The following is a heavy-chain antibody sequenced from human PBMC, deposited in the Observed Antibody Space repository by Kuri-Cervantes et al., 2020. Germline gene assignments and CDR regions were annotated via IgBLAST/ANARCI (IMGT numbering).Heavy chain of an antibody. CDR2: MNPNSGNT. J-gene: IGHJ6*02. Sequence: ASVKVSCKASGYTSTSYDINWVRQATGQGLEWMGWMNPNSGNTGYAQKFQGRVTMTRNTSISTAYMELSSLRSEDTAVYYCARVGPVTKGRRGMDVWGQGTTVTVSS. V-gene: IGHV1-8*01. CDR1: GYTSTSYD. CDR3: ARVGPVTKGRRGMDV. D-gene: IGHD4-11*01.